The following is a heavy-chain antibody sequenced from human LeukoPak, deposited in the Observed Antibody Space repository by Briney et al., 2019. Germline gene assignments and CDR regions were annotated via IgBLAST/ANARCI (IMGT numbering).Heavy chain of an antibody. CDR1: GYSFTSYW. Sequence: GESLKISCKGSGYSFTSYWIDWVRQMPGKGLEWMGIIYPGDSDTRYSPSFQGQVTISADKSISTAYLQWSSLKASDTAMYYCARGITMVRGEGHAFDIWGQGTMVTVSS. CDR3: ARGITMVRGEGHAFDI. V-gene: IGHV5-51*01. CDR2: IYPGDSDT. J-gene: IGHJ3*02. D-gene: IGHD3-10*01.